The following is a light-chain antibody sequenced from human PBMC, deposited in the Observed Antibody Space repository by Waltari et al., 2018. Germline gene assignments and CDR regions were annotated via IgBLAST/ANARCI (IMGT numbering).Light chain of an antibody. Sequence: EIVLTQSPATLSLSPGERVTLSCRASQSVKRALAWYQQKPGQAPRLLIYDASNRATGIPARFSGSGSGTDFTLTISSLEAEDFGVYYCQLRSNWRITFGQGTRLEIK. CDR2: DAS. J-gene: IGKJ5*01. CDR1: QSVKRA. V-gene: IGKV3-11*01. CDR3: QLRSNWRIT.